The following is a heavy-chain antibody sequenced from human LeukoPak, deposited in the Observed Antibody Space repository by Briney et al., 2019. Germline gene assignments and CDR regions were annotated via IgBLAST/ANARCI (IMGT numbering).Heavy chain of an antibody. CDR3: ARASSYCGGDCYSSDY. Sequence: SVKVSCKVSAGTFSSYAISWVRQAPGQGLEWMRGIIPIFGTSNYAQKFQGRVTITADESTSTAYMELTSLRSEDTAVYYCARASSYCGGDCYSSDYWGQGTLVTVSS. CDR1: AGTFSSYA. CDR2: IIPIFGTS. J-gene: IGHJ4*02. D-gene: IGHD2-21*01. V-gene: IGHV1-69*13.